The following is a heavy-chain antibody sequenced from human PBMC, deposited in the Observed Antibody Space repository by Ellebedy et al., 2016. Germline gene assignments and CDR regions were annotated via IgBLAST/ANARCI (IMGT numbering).Heavy chain of an antibody. CDR2: ISESSSII. CDR3: ARGIALRCSGSSVNTCSGWFFDP. D-gene: IGHD2-15*01. Sequence: GESLKISCAAAGFTFSSYSMNWVRRAPGKGLEWVSYISESSSIIYYADSVKGRFTISRDNAENSLYLQMNSLRAEDTAVYYCARGIALRCSGSSVNTCSGWFFDPWGQGTLVTVSS. J-gene: IGHJ5*02. CDR1: GFTFSSYS. V-gene: IGHV3-48*04.